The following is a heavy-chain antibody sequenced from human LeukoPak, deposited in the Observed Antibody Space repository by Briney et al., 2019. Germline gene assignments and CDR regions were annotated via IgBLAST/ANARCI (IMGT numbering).Heavy chain of an antibody. V-gene: IGHV4-4*02. J-gene: IGHJ6*02. Sequence: PSGTLSLTCAVSGGSISSSNWWSWVRQPPGKGLEWIGEIYHSGSINYNPSLKSRVTISVDKSKNQFSLNLNSVTAADTAVYYCARGGYGDYKLHYYHYGMDVWGQGTTVTVSS. CDR3: ARGGYGDYKLHYYHYGMDV. D-gene: IGHD4-17*01. CDR1: GGSISSSNW. CDR2: IYHSGSI.